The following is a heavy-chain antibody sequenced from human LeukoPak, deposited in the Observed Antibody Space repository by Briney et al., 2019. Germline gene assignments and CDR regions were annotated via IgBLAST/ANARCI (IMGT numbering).Heavy chain of an antibody. V-gene: IGHV1-46*01. CDR2: IDPSGGSA. D-gene: IGHD3-9*01. J-gene: IGHJ4*02. CDR3: ARALDYDTLTGLDY. CDR1: GYTFTDYY. Sequence: ASVKVSCKASGYTFTDYYMHWVRQAPGQGLEWMGIIDPSGGSATSAQRFHGRVTMTRDTSTSTVYMELSGLRSEDTAVYYCARALDYDTLTGLDYWGQGTLVTVSS.